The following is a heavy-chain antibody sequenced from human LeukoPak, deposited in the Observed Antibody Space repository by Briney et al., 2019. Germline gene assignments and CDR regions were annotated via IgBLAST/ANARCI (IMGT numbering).Heavy chain of an antibody. CDR2: IKQDGSEK. D-gene: IGHD2-2*01. J-gene: IGHJ6*03. CDR3: ARDYSSTGDMDV. CDR1: GFTFSSYG. Sequence: PGGSLRLSCAASGFTFSSYGMSWVRQAPGKGLEWVANIKQDGSEKYYVDSVKGRFTISRDNAKDSLYLQMNSLRAEDTAVYYCARDYSSTGDMDVWGKGTTVTVSS. V-gene: IGHV3-7*01.